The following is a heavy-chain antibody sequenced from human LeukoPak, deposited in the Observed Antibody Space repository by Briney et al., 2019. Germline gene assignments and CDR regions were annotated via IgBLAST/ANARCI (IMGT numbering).Heavy chain of an antibody. CDR1: GFTLSSYS. J-gene: IGHJ4*02. D-gene: IGHD6-19*01. CDR3: ARDPGRGLYFDY. CDR2: ISSSSSYI. V-gene: IGHV3-21*01. Sequence: GGSLRLSCAASGFTLSSYSMNWVRQAPGKGLEWVSSISSSSSYIYYADSVKGRFTISRDNAKNSLYLQMNSLRAEDTAVYYCARDPGRGLYFDYWGQGTLVTVSS.